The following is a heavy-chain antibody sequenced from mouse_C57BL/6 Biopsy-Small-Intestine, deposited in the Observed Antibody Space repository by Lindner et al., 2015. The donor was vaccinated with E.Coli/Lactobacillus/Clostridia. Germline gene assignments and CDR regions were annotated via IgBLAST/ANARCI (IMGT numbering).Heavy chain of an antibody. D-gene: IGHD4-1*01. CDR2: INPYNDGT. J-gene: IGHJ4*01. CDR1: GYTFTSYV. Sequence: VQLQESGPELVKPGASVKMSCKASGYTFTSYVMHWVKQKPGQGPEWIGYINPYNDGTKYNEKFKGKATPTSDKSSSTAYMELSSLTSEDSAVYYCARSRWDEAMDYWGQGTSVTVSS. CDR3: ARSRWDEAMDY. V-gene: IGHV1-14*01.